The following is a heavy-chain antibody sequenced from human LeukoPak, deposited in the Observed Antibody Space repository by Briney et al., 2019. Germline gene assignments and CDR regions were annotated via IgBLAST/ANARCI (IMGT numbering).Heavy chain of an antibody. V-gene: IGHV4-59*01. CDR3: ARGDPSGRPGIAFDY. J-gene: IGHJ4*02. Sequence: SETLSLTCTVSGGSISNNYWSWIRQPPGKGLEWIGHFHDSESTNYNPSLKSRVTISVDTSKNQFSLKLSSVTAADTAVYYCARGDPSGRPGIAFDYWGQGTLDTVSS. D-gene: IGHD1-26*01. CDR2: FHDSEST. CDR1: GGSISNNY.